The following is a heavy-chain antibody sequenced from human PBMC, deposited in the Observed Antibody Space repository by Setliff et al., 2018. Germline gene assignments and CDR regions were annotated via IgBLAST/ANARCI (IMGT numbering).Heavy chain of an antibody. CDR3: ARDSNYEGAYDY. CDR2: IYPGDSDT. Sequence: PGESLKISCQGSGYTFSNYWIGWVRQMPGKGLEWMGVIYPGDSDTKYSPSFRGQVTFSADRSISTVYLQWASLQASDTAMYYCARDSNYEGAYDYWGQGTLVTVSS. D-gene: IGHD4-4*01. V-gene: IGHV5-51*01. J-gene: IGHJ4*02. CDR1: GYTFSNYW.